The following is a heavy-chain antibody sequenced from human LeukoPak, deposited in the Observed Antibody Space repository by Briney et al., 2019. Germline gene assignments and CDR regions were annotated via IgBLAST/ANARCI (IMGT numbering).Heavy chain of an antibody. CDR1: GFTFNNYA. V-gene: IGHV3-23*01. J-gene: IGHJ6*03. CDR2: ITGSGDST. CDR3: AKDVGTTVRYYYHMDV. D-gene: IGHD1-26*01. Sequence: GGSLRLSCSASGFTFNNYAMSWVRQAPGKGLEWVSSITGSGDSTYYADSVKGRFTSSRDNSKNTLYLQMNSLRAEDTAMYYCAKDVGTTVRYYYHMDVWGKGATVTVSS.